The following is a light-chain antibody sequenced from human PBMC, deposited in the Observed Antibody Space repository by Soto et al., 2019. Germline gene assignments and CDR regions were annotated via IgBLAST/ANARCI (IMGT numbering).Light chain of an antibody. CDR2: AVT. J-gene: IGLJ3*02. V-gene: IGLV2-23*02. CDR3: CSFAGGSLWV. Sequence: QSALTQPASVSGSPGQSITISYTGTSSDVGSYNLVSWYQQHPGKAPKLMIYAVTERPSGVSNRFSGSKSGNTASLTISGLQAEDEADYYCCSFAGGSLWVFGGGTKLTVL. CDR1: SSDVGSYNL.